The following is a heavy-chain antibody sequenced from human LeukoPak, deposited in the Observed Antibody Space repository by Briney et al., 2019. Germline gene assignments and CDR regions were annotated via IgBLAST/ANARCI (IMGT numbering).Heavy chain of an antibody. D-gene: IGHD3-9*01. V-gene: IGHV1-3*01. J-gene: IGHJ4*02. CDR2: INAGNGNT. Sequence: ASVKVSCKASGGTFSSYAISWVRQAPGQRLEWMGWINAGNGNTKYSQKFQDRVTITRDTSASTAYMELSSLRSEDTAVYYCATRLDILTGYYGDFDYWGQGTLVTVSS. CDR3: ATRLDILTGYYGDFDY. CDR1: GGTFSSYA.